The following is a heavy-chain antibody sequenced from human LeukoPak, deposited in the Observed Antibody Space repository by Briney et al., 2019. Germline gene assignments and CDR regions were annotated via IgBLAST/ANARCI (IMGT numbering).Heavy chain of an antibody. V-gene: IGHV3-23*01. Sequence: PGGSLRLSCAASGFTFSSYAMSWVRQAPGKGLEWVSAISGSGGSTYYADSVKGRFTISRDNSKNTLYLQMNSLRSEDTAVYYCARVSTGYYYYYGMDVWGQGTTVTVSS. D-gene: IGHD3-9*01. CDR3: ARVSTGYYYYYGMDV. CDR2: ISGSGGST. J-gene: IGHJ6*02. CDR1: GFTFSSYA.